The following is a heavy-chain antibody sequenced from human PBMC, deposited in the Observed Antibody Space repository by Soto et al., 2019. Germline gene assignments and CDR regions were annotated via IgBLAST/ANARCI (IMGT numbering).Heavy chain of an antibody. V-gene: IGHV3-23*01. D-gene: IGHD2-15*01. CDR2: ITSGGGGA. CDR1: EVTFASYD. J-gene: IGHJ5*02. Sequence: GGSLRLSCVASEVTFASYDMDWVRQAPGKGLEWVSLITSGGGGANCADSVKGRFTISRDNSKNTLYLQMNSLRAEDTAVYYCARDTEAGGSGWFDPWVQGTLVTVSS. CDR3: ARDTEAGGSGWFDP.